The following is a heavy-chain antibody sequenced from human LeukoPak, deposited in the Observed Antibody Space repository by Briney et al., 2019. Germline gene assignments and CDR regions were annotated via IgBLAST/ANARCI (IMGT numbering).Heavy chain of an antibody. J-gene: IGHJ3*02. CDR1: GGSISSYY. CDR3: ARLGYYYDSSGYEAFDT. CDR2: IYYSGST. D-gene: IGHD3-22*01. Sequence: PSETLSLTCTVSGGSISSYYWSWIRQPPGKGLEWIGYIYYSGSTNYNPSLKSRVTISVDTSKNQFSLKLSSVTAADTAVYYCARLGYYYDSSGYEAFDTWGQGTMVTVSS. V-gene: IGHV4-59*08.